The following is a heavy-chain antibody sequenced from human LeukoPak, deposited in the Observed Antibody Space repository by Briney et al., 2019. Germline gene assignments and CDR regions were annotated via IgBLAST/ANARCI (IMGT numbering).Heavy chain of an antibody. V-gene: IGHV1-69*13. CDR1: GGTFSSYA. CDR3: ARDARITIFGVVIPDAFDI. Sequence: ASVKVSCKASGGTFSSYAISWVRQAPGQGLEWMGGIIPIFGTANYAQKFQGRVTFTADESTSTAYMELSSLRSEDTAVYYCARDARITIFGVVIPDAFDIWGQGTMVTVSS. D-gene: IGHD3-3*01. CDR2: IIPIFGTA. J-gene: IGHJ3*02.